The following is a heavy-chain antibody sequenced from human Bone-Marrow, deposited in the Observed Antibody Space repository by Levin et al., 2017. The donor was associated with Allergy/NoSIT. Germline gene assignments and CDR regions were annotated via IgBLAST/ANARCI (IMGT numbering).Heavy chain of an antibody. CDR1: GSSISSGYF. D-gene: IGHD5-24*01. CDR3: VKGVYRDGWSAAMDV. J-gene: IGHJ6*02. Sequence: SQTLSLTCTVSGSSISSGYFWGWVRQSPGKGLEFIASVYHSGSKYDNPSLRSRVDISLDTSRNEISLKLRSVSALDTATYYCVKGVYRDGWSAAMDVWGQGTTVTVSS. CDR2: VYHSGSK. V-gene: IGHV4-38-2*02.